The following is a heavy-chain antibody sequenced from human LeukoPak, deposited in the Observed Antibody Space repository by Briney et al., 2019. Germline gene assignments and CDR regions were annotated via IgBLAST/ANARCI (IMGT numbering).Heavy chain of an antibody. Sequence: SEALSLTCTVSGGSISSYYWSWIRQPPGKGLEWIGYINYSGSTNYNPSLKSRVTISVDTSKNQYSLKLTSVTAADTAVYYCVRAYDYWGQGTLVTVSS. CDR2: INYSGST. V-gene: IGHV4-59*01. CDR3: VRAYDY. J-gene: IGHJ4*02. CDR1: GGSISSYY.